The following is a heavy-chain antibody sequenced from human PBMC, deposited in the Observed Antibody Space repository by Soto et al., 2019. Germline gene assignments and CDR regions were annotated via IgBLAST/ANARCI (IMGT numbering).Heavy chain of an antibody. CDR1: GGTFSSYA. CDR3: ARSRVTYYYDRSAFDI. D-gene: IGHD3-22*01. V-gene: IGHV1-69*01. J-gene: IGHJ3*02. CDR2: SIPIFGTA. Sequence: QVQLVQSGAEVKKPGSSVKVSCKASGGTFSSYAISWVRQAPGQGFEWMGGSIPIFGTANYAQKFQGRVTITAYESTSTAYMELSSLRSEDTAVYYCARSRVTYYYDRSAFDIWGQGTMVTVSS.